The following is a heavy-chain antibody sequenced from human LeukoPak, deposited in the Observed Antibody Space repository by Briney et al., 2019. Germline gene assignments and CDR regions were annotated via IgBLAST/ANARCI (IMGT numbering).Heavy chain of an antibody. CDR2: ISNSGSYT. Sequence: SCKASGGTFSSYAISWVRQAPGKGLEWVSYISNSGSYTNYADSVKGRFTISRDNAKNSLYLQMSSLRAEDTAVYYCARSRGAGPAAYFDYWGQGTLITVSS. CDR1: GGTFSSYA. CDR3: ARSRGAGPAAYFDY. V-gene: IGHV3-11*03. D-gene: IGHD6-19*01. J-gene: IGHJ4*02.